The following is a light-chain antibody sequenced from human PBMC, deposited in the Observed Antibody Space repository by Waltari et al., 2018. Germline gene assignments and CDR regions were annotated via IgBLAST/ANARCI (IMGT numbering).Light chain of an antibody. Sequence: EIVLTQSPGTLSLSPGDRATLSCRASLSVSRTLAWYQQKPGQAPSLLIYGASISATGIPDRFSGSGSGTDFSLTISRLEPEDFAVYYCQHYVTLPVTFGQGTKVEIK. CDR1: LSVSRT. J-gene: IGKJ1*01. CDR3: QHYVTLPVT. V-gene: IGKV3-20*01. CDR2: GAS.